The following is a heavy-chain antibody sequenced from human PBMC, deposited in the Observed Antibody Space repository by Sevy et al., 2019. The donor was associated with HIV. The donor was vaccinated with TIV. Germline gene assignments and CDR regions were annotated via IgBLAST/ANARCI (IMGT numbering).Heavy chain of an antibody. V-gene: IGHV1-69*13. Sequence: AAVKVSCKASGGTFSSYAISWVRQAPGQGLEWMGGIIPIFGTANYAQKFQGRVTITADESTSTAYMELSSLRSEDTAVYYCARQFTVRGVIPWFDPWGQGTLVTVSS. CDR2: IIPIFGTA. J-gene: IGHJ5*02. CDR3: ARQFTVRGVIPWFDP. CDR1: GGTFSSYA. D-gene: IGHD3-10*01.